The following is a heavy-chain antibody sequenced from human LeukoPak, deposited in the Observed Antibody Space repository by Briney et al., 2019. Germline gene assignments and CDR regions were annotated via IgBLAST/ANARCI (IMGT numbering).Heavy chain of an antibody. J-gene: IGHJ5*02. Sequence: ASVKVSCKASGYTFTSYAMHWVRQAPGQGLECMGIINPSGGSTSYAQKFQGRVTMTRDMSTSTVYMELSSLRSEDTAVYYCARGGVGATTYVWFDPWGQGTLVTVSS. V-gene: IGHV1-46*01. CDR1: GYTFTSYA. CDR2: INPSGGST. CDR3: ARGGVGATTYVWFDP. D-gene: IGHD1-26*01.